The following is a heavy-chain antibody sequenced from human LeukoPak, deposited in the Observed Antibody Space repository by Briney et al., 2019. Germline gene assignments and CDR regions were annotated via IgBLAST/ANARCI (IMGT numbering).Heavy chain of an antibody. CDR2: IYYSGST. Sequence: SETLSLTCTVSGGSISSYYWSWIRQPPGKGLEWIGYIYYSGSTNYNPSLKSRVTISVDTSKNQFSLKLSSVTAADTAVYYCARGSGSSGNYLAGSLDYWGQGTLVTVSS. J-gene: IGHJ4*02. V-gene: IGHV4-59*01. CDR1: GGSISSYY. CDR3: ARGSGSSGNYLAGSLDY. D-gene: IGHD1-26*01.